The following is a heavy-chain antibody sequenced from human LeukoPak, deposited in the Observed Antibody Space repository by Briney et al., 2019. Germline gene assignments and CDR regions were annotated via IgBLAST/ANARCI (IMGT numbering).Heavy chain of an antibody. Sequence: GGSLRLSCAASGFTFSSYAMSWVRQAPGKGLEWVSAISGSGGSTYYADSVKGRFTISRDNSKNTLYLQMNSLRAEDTAVYYCAKGSTVIRYYYCYYMDVWGKGTTVTVSS. CDR2: ISGSGGST. D-gene: IGHD4-17*01. J-gene: IGHJ6*03. CDR1: GFTFSSYA. V-gene: IGHV3-23*01. CDR3: AKGSTVIRYYYCYYMDV.